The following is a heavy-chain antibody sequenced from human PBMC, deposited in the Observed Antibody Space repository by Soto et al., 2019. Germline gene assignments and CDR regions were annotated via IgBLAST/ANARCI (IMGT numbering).Heavy chain of an antibody. CDR2: FDPEDGET. J-gene: IGHJ3*02. D-gene: IGHD3-10*01. CDR1: GYTLTELS. Sequence: ASVKVSCKVSGYTLTELSMHWVRQAPGKGLEWMGGFDPEDGETIYAQKFQGRVTMTEDTSTDTAYMELSSLRSEDTAVYYCATYFGAWGAFVGAFDIWGQGTMVTVSS. V-gene: IGHV1-24*01. CDR3: ATYFGAWGAFVGAFDI.